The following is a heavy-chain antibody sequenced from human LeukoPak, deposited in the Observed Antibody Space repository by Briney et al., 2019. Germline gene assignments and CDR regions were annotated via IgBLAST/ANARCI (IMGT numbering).Heavy chain of an antibody. V-gene: IGHV3-74*01. Sequence: PGGSLRLFCAASGFTFSNYWLHWVRQAPGKGLVWVSRINSDGSSTSYADSVKGRFTISRDNAKNTLYLQMNSLRAEDTAVYYCARGTPMDYYYYYMVVTGKGTTVTVSS. D-gene: IGHD3-10*01. CDR2: INSDGSST. CDR3: ARGTPMDYYYYYMVV. CDR1: GFTFSNYW. J-gene: IGHJ6*03.